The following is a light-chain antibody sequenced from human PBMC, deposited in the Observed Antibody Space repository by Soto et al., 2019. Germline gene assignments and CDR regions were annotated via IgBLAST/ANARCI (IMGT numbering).Light chain of an antibody. CDR2: DAS. J-gene: IGKJ5*01. CDR1: QSIRTS. Sequence: EVVLTQSPATLSFSPGERASLSFMVSQSIRTSLAWYQQKPGQAPRLVIFDASNRANGVPARFGGSGSGTDFTLTINSLEPEDFAVYYCQQRNVWPPITFGQGTRLEN. CDR3: QQRNVWPPIT. V-gene: IGKV3-11*01.